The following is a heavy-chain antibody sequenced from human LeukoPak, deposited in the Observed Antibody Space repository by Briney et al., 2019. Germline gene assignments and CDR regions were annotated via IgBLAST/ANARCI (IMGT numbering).Heavy chain of an antibody. CDR3: ARHDGAFKQMAAFVLYYFDY. J-gene: IGHJ4*02. Sequence: SETLSLTCAVYGGSFSGYYWSWIRQPPGKGLEWIGEINHSGSTNYNPSLKSRVTISVDTSKNQFSLKLSSVTAADTAVYFCARHDGAFKQMAAFVLYYFDYWGQGTLVTVSS. D-gene: IGHD5-24*01. CDR1: GGSFSGYY. V-gene: IGHV4-34*01. CDR2: INHSGST.